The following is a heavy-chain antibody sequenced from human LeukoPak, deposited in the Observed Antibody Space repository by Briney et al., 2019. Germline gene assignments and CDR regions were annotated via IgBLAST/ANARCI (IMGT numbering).Heavy chain of an antibody. CDR3: ARGPLTGEHYHYCMDV. CDR2: MNPNNGKN. CDR1: GYSFNTFD. D-gene: IGHD7-27*01. V-gene: IGHV1-8*03. J-gene: IGHJ6*03. Sequence: AAVKVSCKASGYSFNTFDINWVRQAPGQGLEWMGWMNPNNGKNSNAQKFQGRVTITGNSPISAVDMELSSLTCDGTAVYYWARGPLTGEHYHYCMDVWGKGTTVTVSS.